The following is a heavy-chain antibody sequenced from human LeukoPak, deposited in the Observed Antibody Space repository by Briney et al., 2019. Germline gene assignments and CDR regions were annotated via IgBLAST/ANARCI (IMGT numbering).Heavy chain of an antibody. J-gene: IGHJ5*02. CDR3: AREGQWGYGLHPYSRFDP. Sequence: PSETLSLTCAVYGGSFSGYYWSWLRQPPGKGLERIGYIYYSGSTYYNPSLKSRFTISVDTSKNQFSLKPSSVTAADTAVYYCAREGQWGYGLHPYSRFDPWGQGTLVTVSS. CDR1: GGSFSGYY. CDR2: IYYSGST. D-gene: IGHD5-24*01. V-gene: IGHV4-34*11.